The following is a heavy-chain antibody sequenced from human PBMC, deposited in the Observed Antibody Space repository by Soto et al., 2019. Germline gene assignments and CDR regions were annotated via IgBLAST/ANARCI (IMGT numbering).Heavy chain of an antibody. CDR2: IYHSGST. Sequence: QLQLQESGSGLVKPSQTLSLTCAVSGGSISSGGYSWSWIRQPPGKGLEWIGYIYHSGSTYYNPSLKDRVTGSVDRSKNQSSLKLRSVTAADTAVYYCAREKYCSSTSCYERGDAFDIWGQGTMVTVSS. CDR1: GGSISSGGYS. V-gene: IGHV4-30-2*01. CDR3: AREKYCSSTSCYERGDAFDI. J-gene: IGHJ3*02. D-gene: IGHD2-2*01.